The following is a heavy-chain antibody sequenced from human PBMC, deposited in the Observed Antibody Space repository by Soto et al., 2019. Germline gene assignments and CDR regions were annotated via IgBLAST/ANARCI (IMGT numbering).Heavy chain of an antibody. CDR3: ARGFMVRGVMSQYYYYYGMDV. CDR1: GGSFSGYY. CDR2: INHRGST. Sequence: PSETLSLTCAVYGGSFSGYYWSWIRQPPVKGVAWIGEINHRGSTNYNPSLKSRVTISVDTSKNQFSLKLSSVTAADTAVYYCARGFMVRGVMSQYYYYYGMDVWGQGTTVTVSS. D-gene: IGHD3-10*01. V-gene: IGHV4-34*01. J-gene: IGHJ6*02.